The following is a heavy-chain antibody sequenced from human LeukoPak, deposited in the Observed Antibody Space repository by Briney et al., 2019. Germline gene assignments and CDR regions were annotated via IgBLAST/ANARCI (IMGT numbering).Heavy chain of an antibody. J-gene: IGHJ5*02. D-gene: IGHD6-13*01. CDR1: GGSISSTSHY. Sequence: SETLSLTCTVSGGSISSTSHYWGWIRQPPGKGLEWIGNIYHSGSTYYNPSLKSRVTISVDTSKNQFSLRLSSVTAADTAVYYCATSPTGVFSSSSVRFDPWSQGALVTVSS. CDR3: ATSPTGVFSSSSVRFDP. CDR2: IYHSGST. V-gene: IGHV4-39*07.